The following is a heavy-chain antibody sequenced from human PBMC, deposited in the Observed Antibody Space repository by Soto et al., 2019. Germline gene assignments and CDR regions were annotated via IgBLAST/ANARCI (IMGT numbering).Heavy chain of an antibody. CDR2: IIPIFGTA. CDR3: ARDRPRETGIAVGWGTLDP. J-gene: IGHJ5*02. V-gene: IGHV1-69*01. Sequence: QVQLVQSGAEVKKPGSSVKVSCKASGGTFSSYAISWVRQAPGQGLEWMGGIIPIFGTANYAQKFQGRVRITADESTSTAYMELSSLRSEDTAVYYCARDRPRETGIAVGWGTLDPWGQGALVTVSS. D-gene: IGHD6-19*01. CDR1: GGTFSSYA.